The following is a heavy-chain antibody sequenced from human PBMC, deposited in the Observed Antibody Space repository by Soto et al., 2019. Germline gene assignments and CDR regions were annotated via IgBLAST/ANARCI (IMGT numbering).Heavy chain of an antibody. CDR1: GSSIKSSNLF. D-gene: IGHD6-13*01. J-gene: IGHJ4*02. CDR2: IHSSGGN. CDR3: ASLRIAAATGDYFDY. Sequence: PSETLSLTCTVSGSSIKSSNLFWGWIRQRPGKGLVFVGSIHSSGGNYDNPSLKSRVTISVDPTKNQFSLKLSSVTAADTAVYYCASLRIAAATGDYFDYWGQGTMVTVSS. V-gene: IGHV4-39*07.